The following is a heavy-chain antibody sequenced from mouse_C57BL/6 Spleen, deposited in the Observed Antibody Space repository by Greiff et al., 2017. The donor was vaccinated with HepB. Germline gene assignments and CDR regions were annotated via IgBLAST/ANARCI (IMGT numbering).Heavy chain of an antibody. CDR2: INPGSGGT. CDR3: ARRYFDV. V-gene: IGHV1-54*01. J-gene: IGHJ1*03. Sequence: VKLMESGAELVRPGTSVKVSCKASGYAFTNYLIEWVKQRPGQGLEWIGVINPGSGGTNYNEKFKGKATLTADKSSSTAYMQLSSLTSEDSAVYFCARRYFDVWGTGTTVTVSS. CDR1: GYAFTNYL.